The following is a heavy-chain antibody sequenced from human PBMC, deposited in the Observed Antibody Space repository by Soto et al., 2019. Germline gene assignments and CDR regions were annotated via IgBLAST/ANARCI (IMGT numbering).Heavy chain of an antibody. J-gene: IGHJ5*02. CDR2: IYYSGST. D-gene: IGHD3-9*01. Sequence: SETLSLTCTVSGGSISSYYWSWIRQPPGKGLEWIGYIYYSGSTNYNPSLKSRVTISVDTSKNQFSLKLSSVTAADTAVYYCARGLRYFDWLGWFDPWGQGTLVTVSS. CDR3: ARGLRYFDWLGWFDP. V-gene: IGHV4-59*01. CDR1: GGSISSYY.